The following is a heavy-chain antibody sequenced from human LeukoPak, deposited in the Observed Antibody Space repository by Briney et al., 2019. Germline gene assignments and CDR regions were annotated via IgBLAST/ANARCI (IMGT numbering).Heavy chain of an antibody. CDR1: GGTFSSYA. V-gene: IGHV1-69*13. D-gene: IGHD2-2*01. J-gene: IGHJ3*02. CDR2: IIPIFGTA. Sequence: SVKVSCKASGGTFSSYAISWVRQAPGQGLEWVGGIIPIFGTANYAQKFQGRVTITADESTSTAYMELSSLRSEDTAVYYCARTDPILGYCSSTSCLDAFDIWGQGTMVTVSS. CDR3: ARTDPILGYCSSTSCLDAFDI.